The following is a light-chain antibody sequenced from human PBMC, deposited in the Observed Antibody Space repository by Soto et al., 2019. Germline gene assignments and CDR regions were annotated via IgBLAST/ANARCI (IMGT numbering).Light chain of an antibody. J-gene: IGLJ2*01. CDR3: QAWDSRVL. CDR1: KLGDKY. V-gene: IGLV3-1*01. Sequence: SYELTQPPSVSVSPGQTASIPCSGDKLGDKYACWYQQKPGQFPVLVIYQDSKRPSGIPERFSGSNSGNTATLTISGTQAMDEADYYCQAWDSRVLFGGGTKLTVL. CDR2: QDS.